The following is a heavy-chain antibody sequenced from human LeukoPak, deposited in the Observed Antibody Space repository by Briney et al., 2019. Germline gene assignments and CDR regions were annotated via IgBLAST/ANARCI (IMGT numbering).Heavy chain of an antibody. CDR2: INPNSGGT. Sequence: ASVKVSCKASGYTFTGYYMHWVRQAPGQGPEWMGWINPNSGGTNYAQKFQGRVTMTRDTSISTAYMELSRLRSDDTAVYYCAREGDVVADVNWFDPWGQGTLVTVSS. CDR1: GYTFTGYY. D-gene: IGHD2-2*01. V-gene: IGHV1-2*02. CDR3: AREGDVVADVNWFDP. J-gene: IGHJ5*02.